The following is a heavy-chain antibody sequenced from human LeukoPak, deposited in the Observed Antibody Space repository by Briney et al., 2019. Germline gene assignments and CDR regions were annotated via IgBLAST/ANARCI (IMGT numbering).Heavy chain of an antibody. J-gene: IGHJ3*02. Sequence: GASVKVSCKASGYTFTGYYIHWVRQAPGQGLEWMGWINPKNGATHYTQNCLGRVTMTRDTSISTAYMELSRVTSDDTAVYYFARDYTKNAFNSWGQGTMVTVS. CDR1: GYTFTGYY. CDR2: INPKNGAT. V-gene: IGHV1-2*02. CDR3: ARDYTKNAFNS.